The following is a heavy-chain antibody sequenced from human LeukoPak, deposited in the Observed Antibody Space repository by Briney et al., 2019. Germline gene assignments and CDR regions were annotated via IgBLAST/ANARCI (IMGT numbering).Heavy chain of an antibody. V-gene: IGHV4-31*03. CDR2: IYYSGST. D-gene: IGHD6-19*01. J-gene: IGHJ4*02. Sequence: PSETLSLTCTVSGGSISSGGFFWSWVRQHPGQGLEWIGYIYYSGSTYYNPSLKSRVTISVDTPNSQFSLKLTSVTAADTAVYYCARDAGFSSGWSSFEYWGQGMLVTVSS. CDR1: GGSISSGGFF. CDR3: ARDAGFSSGWSSFEY.